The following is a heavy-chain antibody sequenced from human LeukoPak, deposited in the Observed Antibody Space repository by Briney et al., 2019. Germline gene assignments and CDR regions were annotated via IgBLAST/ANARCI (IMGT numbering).Heavy chain of an antibody. J-gene: IGHJ4*02. CDR2: ISSSGNTI. V-gene: IGHV3-48*03. CDR3: ASLRGYHFDY. CDR1: GFTFSSYE. D-gene: IGHD5-18*01. Sequence: PGGSLRLSCAASGFTFSSYEMKWVRQAPGKGLEWVSSISSSGNTIYYADSVKGRFTISRDNAKNSLYLQMHSLRAEDTAVYYCASLRGYHFDYWGQGTLVTVSS.